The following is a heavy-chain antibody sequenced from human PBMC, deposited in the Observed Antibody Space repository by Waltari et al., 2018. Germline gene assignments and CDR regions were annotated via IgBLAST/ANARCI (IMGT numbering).Heavy chain of an antibody. CDR3: ARSYGGAIRNFDY. D-gene: IGHD3-10*01. V-gene: IGHV4-34*01. Sequence: QVQLQQWGAGLLKPSETLSLSCGVSGGSFSAYYWNWFRQPPGKGLEWIGEITHSGSTNYNPSLKSRLTISVDSSKNQFSLKLNSVTAADTAVYYCARSYGGAIRNFDYWGQGILVTVSS. J-gene: IGHJ4*02. CDR1: GGSFSAYY. CDR2: ITHSGST.